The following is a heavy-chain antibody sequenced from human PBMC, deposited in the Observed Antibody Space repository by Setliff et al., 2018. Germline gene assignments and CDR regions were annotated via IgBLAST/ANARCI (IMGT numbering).Heavy chain of an antibody. CDR2: INTDGSDT. CDR3: AKVKKQLIRGSGFDY. V-gene: IGHV3-74*01. CDR1: GFTFSASW. Sequence: PVGSLRLSCAASGFTFSASWMNWVRQGPGKGLAWVAHINTDGSDTHYAGSVKGRFTISRDNAKNTLDLQMNSLRVEDTALYYCAKVKKQLIRGSGFDYWGQGTLVTVSS. J-gene: IGHJ4*02. D-gene: IGHD1-1*01.